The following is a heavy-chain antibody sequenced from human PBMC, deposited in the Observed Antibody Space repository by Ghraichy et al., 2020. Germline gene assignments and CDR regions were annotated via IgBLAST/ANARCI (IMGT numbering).Heavy chain of an antibody. Sequence: GSLRLSCAASGFTFSSYAMSWVRQAPGKGLEWVPAIGGSSGNTYYADSVMGRFTISRDNSKNTLYLQMNSLRAEDTAVFYCVKDRGPSGSFDYWGQGTLVTVSS. CDR1: GFTFSSYA. V-gene: IGHV3-23*01. J-gene: IGHJ4*03. CDR2: IGGSSGNT. D-gene: IGHD6-19*01. CDR3: VKDRGPSGSFDY.